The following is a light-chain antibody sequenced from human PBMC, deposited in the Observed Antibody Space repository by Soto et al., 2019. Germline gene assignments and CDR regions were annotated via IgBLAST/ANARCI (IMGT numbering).Light chain of an antibody. Sequence: DIQMTQSPSSLSASVGERVTITCRASQSISTYLNWYQQKPGKAPKLLIYAASSLQSGVPSRFSGSGSGTDFTLTISSLQPEDFATYYCQQSYNTPHTFGQGTKLEIK. CDR3: QQSYNTPHT. CDR1: QSISTY. CDR2: AAS. J-gene: IGKJ2*01. V-gene: IGKV1-39*01.